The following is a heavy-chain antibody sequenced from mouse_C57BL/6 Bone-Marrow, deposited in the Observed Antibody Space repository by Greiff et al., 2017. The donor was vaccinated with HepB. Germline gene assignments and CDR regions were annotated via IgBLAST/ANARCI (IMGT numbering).Heavy chain of an antibody. Sequence: EVHLVESGGGLVQSGRSLRLSCATSGFTFSDFYMEWVRQAPGKGLEWIAASRNKANDYTTEYSASVKGRFIVSRDTSQSILYLQMNALRAEDTAIYYCAREDYGSSSMDYWGQGTSVTVSS. CDR2: SRNKANDYTT. CDR3: AREDYGSSSMDY. D-gene: IGHD1-1*01. J-gene: IGHJ4*01. CDR1: GFTFSDFY. V-gene: IGHV7-1*01.